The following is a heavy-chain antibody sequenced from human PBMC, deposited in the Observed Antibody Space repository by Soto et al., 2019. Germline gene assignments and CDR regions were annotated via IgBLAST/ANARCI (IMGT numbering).Heavy chain of an antibody. D-gene: IGHD3-16*02. CDR1: ASFGTYY. CDR3: ARGGGGYRFDH. Sequence: QVQLQESGPGLVQPSETLSLTCVGASFGTYYWSWIRQPPGKGLEWLGYIFSSEHFKYNPSLKSRLTISVDPSKNPVSLGPTPVPAAATAVYYCARGGGGYRFDHWGQGTLVTVSS. V-gene: IGHV4-59*01. J-gene: IGHJ4*02. CDR2: IFSSEHF.